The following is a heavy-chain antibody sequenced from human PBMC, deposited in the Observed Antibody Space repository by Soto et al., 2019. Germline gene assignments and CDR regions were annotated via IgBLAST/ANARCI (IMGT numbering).Heavy chain of an antibody. V-gene: IGHV1-8*01. J-gene: IGHJ4*02. CDR3: ARGIFGVARLPRYVY. D-gene: IGHD3-3*01. CDR2: MNPNSGNT. Sequence: ASVKVSCKASGYTFTSYDINWARQATGQGLEWMGWMNPNSGNTGYAQKFQGRVTMTRNTSISTAYMELSSLRSEDTAVYYCARGIFGVARLPRYVYWGQGTLVTVSS. CDR1: GYTFTSYD.